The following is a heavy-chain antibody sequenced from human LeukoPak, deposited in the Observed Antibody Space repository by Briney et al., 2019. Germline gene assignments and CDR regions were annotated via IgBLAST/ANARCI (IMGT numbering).Heavy chain of an antibody. V-gene: IGHV4-39*01. D-gene: IGHD3-22*01. Sequence: SETLSLTCTVSGGSISSSGYYWGWIRQPPGKGLECIGIMSYSGSTYYNPPLKSRVTMSVDTSKNHFSLKLSSVTAADTAVYYCARQIYYDRSGYFYFNWGQGTLVTVSS. CDR2: MSYSGST. CDR3: ARQIYYDRSGYFYFN. J-gene: IGHJ4*02. CDR1: GGSISSSGYY.